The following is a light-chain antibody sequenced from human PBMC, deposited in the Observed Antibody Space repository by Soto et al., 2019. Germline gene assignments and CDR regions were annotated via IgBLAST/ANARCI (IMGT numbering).Light chain of an antibody. CDR3: QTWASGIRV. CDR2: VNSDGRH. Sequence: QLVLTQSPSASASLGASVKLTCTLTTGHSSYVIAWHQQQPEKGPRYLMKVNSDGRHIKGDGIPDRFSGSSSGAERYLTISSLQSEDEAGYYCQTWASGIRVFGGGTKLTVL. CDR1: TGHSSYV. J-gene: IGLJ3*02. V-gene: IGLV4-69*01.